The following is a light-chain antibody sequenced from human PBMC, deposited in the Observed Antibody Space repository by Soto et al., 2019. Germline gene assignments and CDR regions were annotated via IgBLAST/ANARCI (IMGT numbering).Light chain of an antibody. Sequence: EIVMTQSPATPSVSPGERATLSCRASQSVSSNLAWYQQKPGQAPRLLIYGASTRATGIPARFSGSGSGTDFTLTISRLEPEDFALYYCQQYSSTFWTLGQGTKVDIK. CDR3: QQYSSTFWT. V-gene: IGKV3-15*01. CDR2: GAS. CDR1: QSVSSN. J-gene: IGKJ1*01.